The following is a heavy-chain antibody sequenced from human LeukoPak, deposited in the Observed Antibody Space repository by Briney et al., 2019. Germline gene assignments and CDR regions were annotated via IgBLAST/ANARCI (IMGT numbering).Heavy chain of an antibody. D-gene: IGHD2/OR15-2a*01. V-gene: IGHV3-30*02. CDR2: IRYHGTNE. J-gene: IGHJ4*02. CDR1: GFTFSNSG. CDR3: SRDATLLKYNSPTTVVDS. Sequence: GGSLRLSCAASGFTFSNSGMHWVRQVPGKGLEWVAFIRYHGTNENYGDSVKGRFTLSRDSSKNTLYLQMDSLRADDTAVYYCSRDATLLKYNSPTTVVDSWGQGTLVTVSS.